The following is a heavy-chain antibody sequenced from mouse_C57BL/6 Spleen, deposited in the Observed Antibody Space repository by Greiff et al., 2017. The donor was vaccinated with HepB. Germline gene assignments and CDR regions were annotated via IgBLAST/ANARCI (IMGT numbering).Heavy chain of an antibody. CDR3: ARDSDDGYFDY. Sequence: QVQLKESGAELVKPGASVKISCKASGYAFSSYWMNWVKQRPGKGLEWIGQIYPGDGDTNYNGKFKGKATLTADKSSSTAYMQLSSLTSEDSAVYFCARDSDDGYFDYWGQGTTLTVSS. D-gene: IGHD2-3*01. J-gene: IGHJ2*01. CDR1: GYAFSSYW. CDR2: IYPGDGDT. V-gene: IGHV1-80*01.